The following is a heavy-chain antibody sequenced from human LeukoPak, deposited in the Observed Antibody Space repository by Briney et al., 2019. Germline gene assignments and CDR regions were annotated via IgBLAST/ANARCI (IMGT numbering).Heavy chain of an antibody. CDR3: ARDYYDSSGYDDAFDI. V-gene: IGHV1-8*01. CDR2: MNPNSGNT. CDR1: GYTFTSYD. J-gene: IGHJ3*02. Sequence: ASVKVSCKASGYTFTSYDTNWVRQATGQGLEWMGWMNPNSGNTGYAQKFQGRVTMTRNTSISTAYMELSSLRSEDTAVYYCARDYYDSSGYDDAFDIWGQGTMVTVSS. D-gene: IGHD3-22*01.